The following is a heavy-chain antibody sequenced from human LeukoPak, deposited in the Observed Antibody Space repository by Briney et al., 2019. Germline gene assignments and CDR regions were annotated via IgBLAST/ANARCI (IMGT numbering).Heavy chain of an antibody. V-gene: IGHV3-23*01. CDR1: GFTFSNYA. CDR3: ARGPAISYYSMDV. CDR2: ITGGGATT. J-gene: IGHJ6*03. D-gene: IGHD2-2*01. Sequence: GGSLRLSCAASGFTFSNYAMSWVRQAPGKGLEWVSSITGGGATTYYAASVKGRFTVSRDNSKNTVFLQMNSLRAEDMTLYYCARGPAISYYSMDVWGKGTTVTVSS.